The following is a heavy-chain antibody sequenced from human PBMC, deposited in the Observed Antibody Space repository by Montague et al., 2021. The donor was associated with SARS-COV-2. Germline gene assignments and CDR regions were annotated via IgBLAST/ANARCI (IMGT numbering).Heavy chain of an antibody. J-gene: IGHJ4*02. Sequence: SETLSLTCTVSGDSISNHHWSWIRRPPGKGLEWLGYIYYSGSTNYNPSLKSRVTISVDTSKNQFSLRLSSVTAADTAVYYCARLPYILPGYAYFDFWGQGSLVIVSS. CDR1: GDSISNHH. CDR2: IYYSGST. D-gene: IGHD3-9*01. V-gene: IGHV4-59*08. CDR3: ARLPYILPGYAYFDF.